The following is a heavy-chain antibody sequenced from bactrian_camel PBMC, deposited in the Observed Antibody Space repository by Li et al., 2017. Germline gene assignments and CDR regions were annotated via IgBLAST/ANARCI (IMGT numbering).Heavy chain of an antibody. D-gene: IGHD3*01. V-gene: IGHV3S9*01. J-gene: IGHJ4*01. Sequence: HVQLVESGGDPVQAGGSVRLSCEVSGFTVNTYCMGWFRGSEREGVAAIDSDGIASYADPVKGRFTISKDNANNTVNLMMNSLKPEDTAMYYCAAARSRLLTVRLSESEYAYWGQGTQVTVS. CDR2: IDSDGIA. CDR3: AAARSRLLTVRLSESEYAY. CDR1: GFTVNTYC.